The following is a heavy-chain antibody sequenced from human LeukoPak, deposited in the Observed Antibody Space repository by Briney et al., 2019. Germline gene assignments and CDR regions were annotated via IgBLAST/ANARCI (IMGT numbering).Heavy chain of an antibody. CDR1: GFTFSNAW. J-gene: IGHJ4*02. CDR2: IKSKTDGGTT. Sequence: GGSLRLSCAASGFTFSNAWMSWVRQAPGKGLEWVGRIKSKTDGGTTDYAAPVKGRFTISRDDSKNTLYLQMNSLKTDDTAVYYCPTRHSVVGATTVSDYWGQGPLVTVSS. V-gene: IGHV3-15*01. CDR3: PTRHSVVGATTVSDY. D-gene: IGHD1-26*01.